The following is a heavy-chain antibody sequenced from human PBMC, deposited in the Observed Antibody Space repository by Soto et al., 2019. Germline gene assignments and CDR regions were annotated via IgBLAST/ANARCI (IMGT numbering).Heavy chain of an antibody. CDR1: GYTFTNYD. CDR2: INPYNGNT. V-gene: IGHV1-18*01. CDR3: AMVDVYVTPSPQDV. Sequence: ASVKVSCKTSGYTFTNYDIHWVRQAAGQGLEWMGWINPYNGNTNYAQKLQGRLTLTTDTSTTTAYMELRSLRSNDTAIYYCAMVDVYVTPSPQDVWGQGTTVTVSS. D-gene: IGHD3-16*01. J-gene: IGHJ6*02.